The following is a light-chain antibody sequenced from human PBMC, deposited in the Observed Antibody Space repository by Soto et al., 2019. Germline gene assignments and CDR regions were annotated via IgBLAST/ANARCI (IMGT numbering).Light chain of an antibody. CDR3: PPWEAGFLL. V-gene: IGLV1-44*01. CDR2: SNN. CDR1: SSNIGSNT. Sequence: QSVPTQPPSASGPPGQRVTISCSGSSSNIGSNTVNWYQQLPGTAPKLLIYSNNQRPSGVPDRFSGSKSGTSASLAVSGLQSEEGVDYSCPPWEAGFLLFGGGTKLPVL. J-gene: IGLJ2*01.